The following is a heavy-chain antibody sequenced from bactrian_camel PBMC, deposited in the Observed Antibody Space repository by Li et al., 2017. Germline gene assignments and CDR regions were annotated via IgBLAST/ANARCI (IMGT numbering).Heavy chain of an antibody. CDR3: ASRSDACCNGGGGFSV. CDR2: ICPAYSGDRRA. CDR1: RYPYTMGC. Sequence: DVQLVESGGGPVQAGGSLTLSCAASRYPYTMGCVAWFRQAPGKEREGVARICPAYSGDRRADYADFVEGRFTISQDNAKNPVDLQMERLRPEDTASYYCASRSDACCNGGGGFSVWGEGTQVTV. J-gene: IGHJ4*01. V-gene: IGHV3S40*01. D-gene: IGHD2*01.